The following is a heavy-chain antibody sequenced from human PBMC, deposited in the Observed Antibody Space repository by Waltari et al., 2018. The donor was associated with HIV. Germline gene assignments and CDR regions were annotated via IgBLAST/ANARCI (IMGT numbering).Heavy chain of an antibody. CDR2: YDGSNK. Sequence: YDGSNKYYADSVKGRFTISRDNSKNTLYLQMNSLRAEDTAVYYCARDRYCSGGSCYTYYYYGMDVWGQGTTVTVSS. CDR3: ARDRYCSGGSCYTYYYYGMDV. J-gene: IGHJ6*02. D-gene: IGHD2-15*01. V-gene: IGHV3-33*01.